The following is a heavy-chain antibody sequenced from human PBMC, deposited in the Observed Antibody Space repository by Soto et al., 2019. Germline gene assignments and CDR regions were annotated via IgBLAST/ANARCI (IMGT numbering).Heavy chain of an antibody. V-gene: IGHV3-21*01. D-gene: IGHD6-13*01. Sequence: EVQLVESGGGLVKPGGSLRLSCAASGFTFSSYSMNWVRQAPGKGLEWVSSITSSSTYINYEDSVKGRFTISRDNAKNSLYLQMNSLRAEDTAVYYCARDGPRIAAAGYFDYWGQGTLVTVSS. CDR1: GFTFSSYS. J-gene: IGHJ4*02. CDR3: ARDGPRIAAAGYFDY. CDR2: ITSSSTYI.